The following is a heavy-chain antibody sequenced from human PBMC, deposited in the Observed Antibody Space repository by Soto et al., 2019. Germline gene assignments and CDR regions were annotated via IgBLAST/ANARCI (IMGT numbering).Heavy chain of an antibody. CDR3: ARMSLFYFFDS. V-gene: IGHV4-59*01. D-gene: IGHD3-10*01. CDR2: IYHSGIT. Sequence: SETLSLTCPVSSDSMTSYYWSWIRQPPGKGLECIGYIYHSGITNYNPSLKSRVTISLDTSKTQFSLRLSSVTAADTAVYYCARMSLFYFFDSWGQGTLVTVS. CDR1: SDSMTSYY. J-gene: IGHJ4*01.